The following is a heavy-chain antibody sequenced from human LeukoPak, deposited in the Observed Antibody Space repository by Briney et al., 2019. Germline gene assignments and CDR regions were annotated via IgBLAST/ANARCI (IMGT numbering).Heavy chain of an antibody. D-gene: IGHD3-10*01. CDR3: ARDRELGY. V-gene: IGHV4-59*01. J-gene: IGHJ4*02. CDR2: IYNSGST. CDR1: GDSISIYY. Sequence: PSETLSLTCTVSGDSISIYYWSWIRQPPGKGLEWIGYIYNSGSTNYNPSLKSRVTITVDTSKNQFSLKLTSVTAADTAVYYCARDRELGYWGQGTLVTVSS.